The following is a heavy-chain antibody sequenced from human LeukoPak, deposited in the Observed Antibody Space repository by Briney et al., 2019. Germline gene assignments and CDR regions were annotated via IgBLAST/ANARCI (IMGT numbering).Heavy chain of an antibody. V-gene: IGHV1-69*01. D-gene: IGHD4-17*01. Sequence: VKVSCQASWGTLRSYSINWVRQAPGPGREWVGGIIPIFGIANYAQKFQDRVTITADESTSTAYMELSSLRSEDTAVYYCARDDYGDYYYSYWGQGTLVTVSS. CDR3: ARDDYGDYYYSY. CDR2: IIPIFGIA. J-gene: IGHJ4*02. CDR1: WGTLRSYS.